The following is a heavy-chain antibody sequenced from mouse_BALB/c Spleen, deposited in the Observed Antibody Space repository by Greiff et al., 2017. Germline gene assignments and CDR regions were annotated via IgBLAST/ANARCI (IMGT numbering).Heavy chain of an antibody. D-gene: IGHD2-3*01. CDR2: IDPANGNT. CDR1: GFNIKDTY. CDR3: APYEGGFAY. Sequence: EVQLVESGAELVKPGASVKLPCTASGFNIKDTYMHWVKQRPEQGLEWIGRIDPANGNTKYDPKFQGKATITADTSSNTAYLQLSSLTSEDTAVYYCAPYEGGFAYWGQGTLVTVSA. V-gene: IGHV14-3*02. J-gene: IGHJ3*01.